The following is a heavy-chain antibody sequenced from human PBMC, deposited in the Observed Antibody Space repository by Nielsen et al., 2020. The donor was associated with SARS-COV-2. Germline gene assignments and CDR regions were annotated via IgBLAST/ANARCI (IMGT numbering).Heavy chain of an antibody. CDR2: IYNSGST. V-gene: IGHV4-59*12. D-gene: IGHD3-10*01. J-gene: IGHJ4*02. Sequence: SETLSLTCTVSGGSISSYYWSWIRQPPGKGLEWIGYIYNSGSTYYNPSLKSRVTISVDTSKNQFSLKLSSVTAADTAVYYCARGGYGSGSYYQYFGYFDYWGQGTLVTVSS. CDR1: GGSISSYY. CDR3: ARGGYGSGSYYQYFGYFDY.